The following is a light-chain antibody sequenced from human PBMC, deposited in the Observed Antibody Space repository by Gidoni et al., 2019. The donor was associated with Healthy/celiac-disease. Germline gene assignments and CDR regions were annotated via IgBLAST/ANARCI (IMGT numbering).Light chain of an antibody. Sequence: EIVLTQSPATLSLSPGERATLSCSASQSVSSYLAWYQQKPGQAPRLLIYDASNRATGIPARFSGSGSGTDFTLTISSLEPEDFAVYYCQQRWTFGQGTKLEIK. CDR1: QSVSSY. J-gene: IGKJ2*02. V-gene: IGKV3-11*01. CDR3: QQRWT. CDR2: DAS.